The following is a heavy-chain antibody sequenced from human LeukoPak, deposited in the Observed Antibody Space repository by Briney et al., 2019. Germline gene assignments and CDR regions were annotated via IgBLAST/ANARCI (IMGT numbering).Heavy chain of an antibody. CDR3: AREGIAAHFDY. Sequence: SETLSLTCTVSGGSISSGGYYWSWIRQHPGKGLEWIEYIYYSGSTYYNPSLKSRVTISVDTSKNQFSLKLSSVTAADTAVYYCAREGIAAHFDYWGQGTLVTVSS. V-gene: IGHV4-31*03. D-gene: IGHD6-13*01. J-gene: IGHJ4*02. CDR1: GGSISSGGYY. CDR2: IYYSGST.